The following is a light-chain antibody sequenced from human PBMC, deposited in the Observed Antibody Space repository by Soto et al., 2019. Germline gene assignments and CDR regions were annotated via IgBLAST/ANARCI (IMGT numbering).Light chain of an antibody. CDR2: DVS. CDR3: QQYDSYSWT. Sequence: DIQMTQSPSTLSASVGERVTITCRASQSVSNWLAWYQQKPGKAPKLLIYDVSSLESGVPSRFSGSGSGTEFILTISSLQPDDFATYYCQQYDSYSWTFGQGT. V-gene: IGKV1-5*01. CDR1: QSVSNW. J-gene: IGKJ1*01.